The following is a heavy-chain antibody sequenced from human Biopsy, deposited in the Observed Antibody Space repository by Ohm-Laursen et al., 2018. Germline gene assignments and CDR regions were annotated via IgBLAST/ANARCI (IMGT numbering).Heavy chain of an antibody. D-gene: IGHD2/OR15-2a*01. CDR3: ARGMRTTGWPYFDY. CDR1: GYSIIPSGPEN. Sequence: TLSLTCTLSGYSIIPSGPENWSWIRQPPGQGLQYIGFIYSGGNTNYNPSLRSRVTMSGDTSKNQFSLRLNSVTAADTAVYYCARGMRTTGWPYFDYWGQGILVTVSS. V-gene: IGHV4-61*01. CDR2: IYSGGNT. J-gene: IGHJ4*02.